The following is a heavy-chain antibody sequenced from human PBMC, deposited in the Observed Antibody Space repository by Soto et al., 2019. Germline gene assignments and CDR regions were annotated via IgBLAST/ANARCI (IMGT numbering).Heavy chain of an antibody. Sequence: PGGSLRLSCAASGFTFSSYSMNWVRQAPGKGLEWVSSISSSSSYIYYADSVKGRFTISRDNAKNSLYLQMNSLRAEDTAVYYYVYLPFGDYYSSPVSAFDIWGQGTMVTVSS. J-gene: IGHJ3*02. CDR1: GFTFSSYS. D-gene: IGHD3-22*01. V-gene: IGHV3-21*01. CDR3: VYLPFGDYYSSPVSAFDI. CDR2: ISSSSSYI.